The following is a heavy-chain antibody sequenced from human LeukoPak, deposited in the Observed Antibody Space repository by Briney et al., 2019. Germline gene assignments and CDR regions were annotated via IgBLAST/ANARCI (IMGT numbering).Heavy chain of an antibody. D-gene: IGHD3-10*01. J-gene: IGHJ4*02. CDR3: AKPGWFGELSHFDY. V-gene: IGHV3-23*01. CDR1: GFTLSSYA. Sequence: GGSLGLSCAASGFTLSSYAWSWSRRAPGRGLVCVSAIGGSGVSTYYADSAKARFTISRDNSKNTLYLQMNSLRAEDTAVYYCAKPGWFGELSHFDYWGQGTLVTVSS. CDR2: IGGSGVST.